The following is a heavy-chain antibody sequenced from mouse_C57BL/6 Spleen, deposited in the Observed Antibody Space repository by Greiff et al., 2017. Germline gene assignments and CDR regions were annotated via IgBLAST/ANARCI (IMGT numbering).Heavy chain of an antibody. J-gene: IGHJ1*03. CDR2: IDPENGDT. CDR3: TTDYERYCDV. Sequence: EVKLQESGAELVRPGASVKLSCTASGFNIKDDYMHWVKQRPEQGLEWIGWIDPENGDTEYASKFQGKATITADTSSNTAYLQLSSLASEDAAVYYCTTDYERYCDVWGTGTTVTVSS. D-gene: IGHD2-4*01. CDR1: GFNIKDDY. V-gene: IGHV14-4*01.